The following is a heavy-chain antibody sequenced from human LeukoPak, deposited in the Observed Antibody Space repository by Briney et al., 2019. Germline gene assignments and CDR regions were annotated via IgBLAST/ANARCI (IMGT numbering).Heavy chain of an antibody. Sequence: ASVTVSFKASGYTFTSYGISWVRQAPGHGLEWMGWISAYNGNTNYAQKLQGRVTMTTDTSTSTAYMELRSLRSDDTAVYYCAGKVNLDYWGQGTLVTVSS. J-gene: IGHJ4*02. CDR1: GYTFTSYG. CDR2: ISAYNGNT. D-gene: IGHD4-23*01. CDR3: AGKVNLDY. V-gene: IGHV1-18*01.